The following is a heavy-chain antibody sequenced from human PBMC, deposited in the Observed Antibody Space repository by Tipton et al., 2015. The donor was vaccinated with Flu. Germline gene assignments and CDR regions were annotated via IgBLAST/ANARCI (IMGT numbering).Heavy chain of an antibody. Sequence: TLSLTCAVYGGSFSDYYWGWIRQPPGKGLEWLGNIHRSGNTYYNSSLKSRVTISLDKSKNQFSLRLVSMTATDTAVYYCARRDYSNYVSEPKNWFDPWGQGILVTVSS. D-gene: IGHD4-11*01. CDR3: ARRDYSNYVSEPKNWFDP. CDR1: GGSFSDYY. J-gene: IGHJ5*02. V-gene: IGHV4-34*01. CDR2: IHRSGNT.